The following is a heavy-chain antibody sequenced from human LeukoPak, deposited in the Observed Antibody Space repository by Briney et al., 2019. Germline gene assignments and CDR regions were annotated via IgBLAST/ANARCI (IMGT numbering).Heavy chain of an antibody. Sequence: GGSLRLSCAASGFTFSSYSMNCVRQAPGKGLEWVSGISGSGDVTYYADSVGGRLTISRDNAKNTLYLQMNSLIVEDTAIYYCTKGATLVPQGDFEHWGQGTLVTVSS. J-gene: IGHJ4*02. D-gene: IGHD2-8*02. CDR1: GFTFSSYS. CDR3: TKGATLVPQGDFEH. V-gene: IGHV3-23*01. CDR2: ISGSGDVT.